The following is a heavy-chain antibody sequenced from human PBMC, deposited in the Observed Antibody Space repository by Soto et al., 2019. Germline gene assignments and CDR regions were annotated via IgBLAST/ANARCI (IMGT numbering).Heavy chain of an antibody. J-gene: IGHJ4*02. CDR2: ISPSSSAI. V-gene: IGHV3-48*02. CDR3: AADSTACLTTSCLFDH. Sequence: GSLRLSCAASGFSFSSLAMNWARQAPGKGLEWLAFISPSSSAIYYADSVRGRFTVSRDNVKNLLYLQINSLRDEDTAVYLCAADSTACLTTSCLFDHWGQGTLVTVPS. CDR1: GFSFSSLA. D-gene: IGHD2-2*01.